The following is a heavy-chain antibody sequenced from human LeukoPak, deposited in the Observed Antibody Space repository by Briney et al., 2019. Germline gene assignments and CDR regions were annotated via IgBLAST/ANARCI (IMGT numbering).Heavy chain of an antibody. D-gene: IGHD3-16*01. CDR2: IFYTGDT. J-gene: IGHJ2*01. Sequence: SETLSLTCPVSAASITTYYWSWIRQPPGKGLEWVGYIFYTGDTSYSPSLKGRVTILLDTSKNQFSLNLRSVTAADTAVYYCARLKMGAYFDLWGRGTLVTVSS. V-gene: IGHV4-59*08. CDR1: AASITTYY. CDR3: ARLKMGAYFDL.